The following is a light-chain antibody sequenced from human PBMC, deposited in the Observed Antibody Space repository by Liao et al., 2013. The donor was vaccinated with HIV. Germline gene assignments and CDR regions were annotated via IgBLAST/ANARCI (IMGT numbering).Light chain of an antibody. CDR2: QDT. CDR1: RLTDKY. J-gene: IGLJ1*01. CDR3: QAWDAFTSYV. Sequence: SDELTQPPAVSVSPGQTATITCSGYRLTDKYVSWYQQKPGQSPVLVIYQDTKRPSGIPERFSGSNSGSTATLTISGTQAMDEADYYCQAWDAFTSYVFGPGTRVTVL. V-gene: IGLV3-1*01.